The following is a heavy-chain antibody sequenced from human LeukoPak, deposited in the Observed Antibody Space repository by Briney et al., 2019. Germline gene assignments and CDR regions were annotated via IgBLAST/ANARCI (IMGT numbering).Heavy chain of an antibody. CDR1: GGSISSSTYY. V-gene: IGHV4-39*01. J-gene: IGHJ4*02. CDR2: GYYSGST. Sequence: PSETLSLTCTVSGGSISSSTYYWGWIRQPPGKGLEWIGSGYYSGSTYYNPSLKSRVTISVDTSKNQFSLKLSSVTAADTAVYYCARRKKDCSGGSCYGVFDYWGQGTLVTVSS. CDR3: ARRKKDCSGGSCYGVFDY. D-gene: IGHD2-15*01.